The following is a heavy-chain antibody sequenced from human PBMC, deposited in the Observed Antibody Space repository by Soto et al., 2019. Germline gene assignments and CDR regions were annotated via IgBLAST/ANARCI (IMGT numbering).Heavy chain of an antibody. CDR2: INAGNGNT. CDR1: GYTFTSYA. Sequence: ASVKVSCKASGYTFTSYAIHWVRQAPGQRLEWMGWINAGNGNTKYSQKFQGRVTITRDTSASTAYMELSSLRSEDTAVYYCARAYCGGDCYPDAFDIWGQGTMVTVSS. J-gene: IGHJ3*02. D-gene: IGHD2-21*02. V-gene: IGHV1-3*01. CDR3: ARAYCGGDCYPDAFDI.